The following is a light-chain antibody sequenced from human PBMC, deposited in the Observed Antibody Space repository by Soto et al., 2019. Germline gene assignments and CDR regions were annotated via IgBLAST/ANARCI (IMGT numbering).Light chain of an antibody. J-gene: IGKJ5*01. CDR3: QQRQYWPPIT. Sequence: DIVMTQSPDSLAVSLGERATINCKSSQSVLYSSNNNNYLSWYQQKPGQPPKLLIYWASTRESGVPDRFSGSGSGTDFTLTISSLQAEDVAAYYCQQRQYWPPITFGQGTRLEIK. CDR2: WAS. V-gene: IGKV4-1*01. CDR1: QSVLYSSNNNNY.